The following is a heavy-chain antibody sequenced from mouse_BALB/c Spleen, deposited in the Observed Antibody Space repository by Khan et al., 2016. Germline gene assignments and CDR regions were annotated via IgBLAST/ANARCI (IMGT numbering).Heavy chain of an antibody. D-gene: IGHD2-4*01. J-gene: IGHJ3*01. Sequence: QVQLKQSGPGLVAPSQSLSITCTVSGFSITGFAVNWVRQPPGKGLEWLGVIWGDGSTDYDSALNSRLSISKDDSKSQVFLKMNSLQTDDTARYYCASYYDYDGGFAYWGQGTLVTVSA. CDR2: IWGDGST. V-gene: IGHV2-6-7*01. CDR1: GFSITGFA. CDR3: ASYYDYDGGFAY.